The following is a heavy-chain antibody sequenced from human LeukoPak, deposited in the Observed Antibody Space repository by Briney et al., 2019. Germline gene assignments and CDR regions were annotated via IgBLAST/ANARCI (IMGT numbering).Heavy chain of an antibody. J-gene: IGHJ4*02. V-gene: IGHV3-49*04. CDR2: IRSEIYGGTP. CDR3: TRDQTPYY. Sequence: GGSLRLSCTASGFTFGDYAMTWVRQAPGKGLEWVGFIRSEIYGGTPEYAASVKGRFTISRDDSKGIAYLQMYSLKTEDTALYYCTRDQTPYYWGQGTLVTVSS. CDR1: GFTFGDYA.